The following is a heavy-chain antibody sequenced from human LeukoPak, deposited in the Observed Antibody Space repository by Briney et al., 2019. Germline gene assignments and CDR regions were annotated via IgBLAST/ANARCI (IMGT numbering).Heavy chain of an antibody. V-gene: IGHV3-30-3*01. CDR2: ISYDGSNE. CDR1: GFPFSSYS. J-gene: IGHJ3*02. D-gene: IGHD2-21*01. CDR3: ARGTDCGEI. Sequence: PGRSLRLSCAASGFPFSSYSMHWVRQAPGKGLEWVALISYDGSNEYSADSVKGRFTISRDNSKNTLYLQMNSLSIKDTAVYYCARGTDCGEIWGQGTMVTVSS.